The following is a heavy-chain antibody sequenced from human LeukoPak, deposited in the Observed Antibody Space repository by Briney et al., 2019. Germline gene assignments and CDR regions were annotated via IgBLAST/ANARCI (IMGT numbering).Heavy chain of an antibody. CDR2: ISYDGSNK. CDR3: ARGLKLGRYYYYGMDV. CDR1: GSTFSSYA. J-gene: IGHJ6*02. Sequence: PGRSLMLSCSASGSTFSSYAMQWLRQAPGRGVEGVAVISYDGSNKYYADSVKGRFTISRDKSKNTLYLQLNSLSAEDTAVYYCARGLKLGRYYYYGMDVWGQGTTVTVSS. V-gene: IGHV3-30-3*01. D-gene: IGHD7-27*01.